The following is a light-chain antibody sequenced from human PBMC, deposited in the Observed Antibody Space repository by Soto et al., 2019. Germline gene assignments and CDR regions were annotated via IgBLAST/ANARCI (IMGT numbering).Light chain of an antibody. Sequence: DIVMTQSPDSLAVSLGERATINCKPSQSVLYSSNNKNYLAWYQQKPGQPPKLLIYWASTRESGVPDRFSGSGSGTEFTLTISSLQAEDVAVYYCQHYYTTPLTFGGGTKVEI. CDR1: QSVLYSSNNKNY. CDR3: QHYYTTPLT. V-gene: IGKV4-1*01. CDR2: WAS. J-gene: IGKJ4*01.